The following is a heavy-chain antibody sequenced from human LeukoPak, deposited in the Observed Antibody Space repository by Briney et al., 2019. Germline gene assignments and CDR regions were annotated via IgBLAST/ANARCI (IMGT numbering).Heavy chain of an antibody. CDR2: INPYTGDT. J-gene: IGHJ4*02. V-gene: IGHV1-2*02. CDR3: ARVPQGSSWPYYFDY. CDR1: GYTFSAYY. Sequence: ASVKVSCKASGYTFSAYYMYWVREAPGQGLEWVGWINPYTGDTKYAQNFQGRVTITADRSTTTAYMELSSLRSEDTAVYYCARVPQGSSWPYYFDYWGQGTLVTVSS. D-gene: IGHD6-13*01.